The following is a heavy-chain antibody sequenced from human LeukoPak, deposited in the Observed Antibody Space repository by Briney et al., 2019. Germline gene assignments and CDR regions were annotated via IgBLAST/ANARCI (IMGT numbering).Heavy chain of an antibody. J-gene: IGHJ4*02. CDR2: IYSGGST. V-gene: IGHV3-53*01. D-gene: IGHD6-19*01. CDR1: GFTVSSNY. CDR3: ARAAVAGTGYFDY. Sequence: GGSLRLSCAASGFTVSSNYMSWVRQAPGKGLEWVSVIYSGGSTYYADSVKGRFTISRDNSKNTLYLQMNSLRAEDTAVYCCARAAVAGTGYFDYWGQGTLVTVSS.